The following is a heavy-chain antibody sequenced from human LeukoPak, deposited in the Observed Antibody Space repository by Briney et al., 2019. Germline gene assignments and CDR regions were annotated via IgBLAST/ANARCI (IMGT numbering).Heavy chain of an antibody. Sequence: SSVKVSCKASGGTFSSYAISWVRQAPGRGLEWMGRIIPIFGTANYAQKFQGRVTITTDESTSTAYMELSSLRSEDTAVYYCARGPLIEGNPDFGYWGQGTLVTVSS. CDR2: IIPIFGTA. CDR3: ARGPLIEGNPDFGY. V-gene: IGHV1-69*05. J-gene: IGHJ4*02. CDR1: GGTFSSYA. D-gene: IGHD4-23*01.